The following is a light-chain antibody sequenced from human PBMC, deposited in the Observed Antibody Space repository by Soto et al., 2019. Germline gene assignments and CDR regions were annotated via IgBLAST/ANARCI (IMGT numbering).Light chain of an antibody. Sequence: QSALTQPASVSGSPGQSITISCTGTSSDVGGYNYVSWYQQHPGKAPKHMIYDVSNRPSGVSNRFSGSKSGNTASLTISGLQAEDEADYYCRSYTSSSTLYVFGTGTMLTVL. J-gene: IGLJ1*01. CDR2: DVS. CDR3: RSYTSSSTLYV. V-gene: IGLV2-14*01. CDR1: SSDVGGYNY.